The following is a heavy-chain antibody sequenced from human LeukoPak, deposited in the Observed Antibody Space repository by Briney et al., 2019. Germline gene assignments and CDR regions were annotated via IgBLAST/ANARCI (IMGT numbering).Heavy chain of an antibody. D-gene: IGHD6-13*01. Sequence: GGSLRLSCAASGFTFSSYAMSWVRQAPGKGLEWVSAISGSGGSTYYADSVKGRFTISRDNSKNTLYLQMNSLRAEDTAVYYCAKDVCSSSWYPPRHFDYWGQGTLVTVSS. CDR3: AKDVCSSSWYPPRHFDY. CDR2: ISGSGGST. CDR1: GFTFSSYA. V-gene: IGHV3-23*01. J-gene: IGHJ4*02.